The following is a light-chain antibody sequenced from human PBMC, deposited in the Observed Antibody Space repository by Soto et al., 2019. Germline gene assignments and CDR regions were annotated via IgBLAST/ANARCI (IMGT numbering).Light chain of an antibody. CDR2: GNS. J-gene: IGLJ1*01. CDR1: SSHIGAGYD. CDR3: QSYDSSLRADV. V-gene: IGLV1-40*01. Sequence: QSVLTQPPSVSGAPGQRVTISCTGSSSHIGAGYDVHWYKQLPGTAPKLLIYGNSNRPSGVPDRFSGSKSGTSASLAITGLQAEDEADYYGQSYDSSLRADVFGTGTKLTVL.